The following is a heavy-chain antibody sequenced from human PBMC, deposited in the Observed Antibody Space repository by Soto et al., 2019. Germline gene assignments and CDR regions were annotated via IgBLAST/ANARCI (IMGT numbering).Heavy chain of an antibody. CDR1: GGSISSGGYS. D-gene: IGHD2-2*01. CDR3: ARGRVVPAAIPHYYYGMDV. Sequence: QLQLQESGSGLVKPSQTLSLTCAVSGGSISSGGYSWSWIRQPPGKGLEWIGYIYHSGSTYYNPSLKSRVTLSVDRSKNQFSLKLSSVTAADTAVYYCARGRVVPAAIPHYYYGMDVWGQGTTVTVSS. CDR2: IYHSGST. J-gene: IGHJ6*02. V-gene: IGHV4-30-2*01.